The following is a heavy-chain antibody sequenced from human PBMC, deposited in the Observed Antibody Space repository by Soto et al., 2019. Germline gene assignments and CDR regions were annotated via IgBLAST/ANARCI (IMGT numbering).Heavy chain of an antibody. Sequence: SETLSLTCTVSGCSISSGDDYWSWIRQPPGKGLEWIGYIYYSGSTYYNPSLKSRVTISVDTSKNQFSLKLSSVTAADTAVYYCARDTAPEGFDPWGQGTLVTVSS. CDR1: GCSISSGDDY. J-gene: IGHJ5*02. V-gene: IGHV4-30-4*01. CDR2: IYYSGST. D-gene: IGHD5-18*01. CDR3: ARDTAPEGFDP.